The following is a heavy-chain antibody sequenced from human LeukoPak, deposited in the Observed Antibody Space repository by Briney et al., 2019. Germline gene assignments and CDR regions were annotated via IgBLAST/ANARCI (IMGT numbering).Heavy chain of an antibody. J-gene: IGHJ2*01. CDR3: ARDSSSWYREWYFDL. CDR2: IWYDGSNK. V-gene: IGHV3-33*01. CDR1: GFTFSSYG. D-gene: IGHD6-13*01. Sequence: PGGSLRLSCAASGFTFSSYGMHWVRQAPGKGLEWVAVIWYDGSNKYCADSVKGRFTISGDNSKNTLYLQMNSLRAEDTAVYYCARDSSSWYREWYFDLWGRGTLVTVSS.